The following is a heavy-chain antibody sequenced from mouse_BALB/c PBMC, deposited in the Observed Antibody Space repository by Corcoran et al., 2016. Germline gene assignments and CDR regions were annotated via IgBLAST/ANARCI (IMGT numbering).Heavy chain of an antibody. J-gene: IGHJ3*01. Sequence: QVQLQQSGAELMKPGASVKISCKATGYTFSSYWIEWVKQRPGHGLEWIGEILPGSGSTNYNEKFKGKATFTADTSSNTAYMQLSSLTSEDSAVYYCARSGNLYGNSFAYWGQGTLVTVSA. CDR1: GYTFSSYW. V-gene: IGHV1-9*01. CDR2: ILPGSGST. D-gene: IGHD2-1*01. CDR3: ARSGNLYGNSFAY.